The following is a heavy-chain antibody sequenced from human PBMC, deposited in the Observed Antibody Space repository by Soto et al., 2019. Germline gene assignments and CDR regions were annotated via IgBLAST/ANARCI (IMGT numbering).Heavy chain of an antibody. CDR1: GFTFGRYA. CDR3: ATPSLSTGGYSSFDS. Sequence: GGSLRLSCAASGFTFGRYAMSWFRQAPGKGLEWVSLVTYSGANTYYAGSVTGRFTISRDNSRNTLYLQMSSLRVEDTAVYYCATPSLSTGGYSSFDSWGRGTLVTVSS. V-gene: IGHV3-23*01. J-gene: IGHJ4*02. CDR2: VTYSGANT. D-gene: IGHD1-26*01.